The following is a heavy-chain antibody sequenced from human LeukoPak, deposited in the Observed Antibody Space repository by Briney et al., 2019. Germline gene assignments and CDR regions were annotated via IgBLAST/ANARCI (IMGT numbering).Heavy chain of an antibody. V-gene: IGHV4-34*01. Sequence: PSVTLSLTCAVYGGSFSGYYWSWIRQPPGKGLEWIGEINHSGSTNYNPSLKSRVTISVDTSKNQFSLKLSSVTAADTAVYYCARVRSGYDYGMYYFDYWGQGTLVTVSS. CDR2: INHSGST. D-gene: IGHD5-12*01. CDR1: GGSFSGYY. CDR3: ARVRSGYDYGMYYFDY. J-gene: IGHJ4*02.